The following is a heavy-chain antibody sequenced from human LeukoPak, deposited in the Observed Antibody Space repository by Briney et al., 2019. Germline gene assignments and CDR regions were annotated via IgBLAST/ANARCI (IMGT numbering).Heavy chain of an antibody. D-gene: IGHD1-14*01. V-gene: IGHV3-23*01. J-gene: IGHJ5*02. Sequence: GGSLRLSCAAPGFTCSSYAMNWVHQAPGKGLEGVSVISGSGDSAYYADSVKGRFTISRDNSKNTLFLQLNSLRADDTALYYCARGTTYVAHWGQGTLVTVSS. CDR2: ISGSGDSA. CDR3: ARGTTYVAH. CDR1: GFTCSSYA.